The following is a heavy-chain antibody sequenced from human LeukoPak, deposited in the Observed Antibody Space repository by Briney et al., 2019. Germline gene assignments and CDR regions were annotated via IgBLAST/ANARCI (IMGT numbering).Heavy chain of an antibody. CDR1: GYSFTSYW. J-gene: IGHJ4*02. D-gene: IGHD5-18*01. CDR2: IDPSDSET. CDR3: ARQTAMGRSGDY. V-gene: IGHV5-51*01. Sequence: GESLKISCKASGYSFTSYWIGWVRQMPGKGLEWMGTIDPSDSETRYTPSFQGQVTISVDKSLTTADLQWNSLKASGTAMYYCARQTAMGRSGDYWGQGTLVTVSS.